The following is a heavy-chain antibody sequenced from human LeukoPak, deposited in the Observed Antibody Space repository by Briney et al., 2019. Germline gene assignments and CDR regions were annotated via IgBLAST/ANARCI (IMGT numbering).Heavy chain of an antibody. V-gene: IGHV3-74*01. D-gene: IGHD6-19*01. Sequence: GGSLRLSCAASGFTFSSYWMHWVRQAPGKGLVWVSRINSDGSSTSYADSVKGRFTISRDNAKNTLYLQMNCLRAEDTAVYYCARAGSGWYDDYYYYYMDVWGKGTTVTVSS. CDR3: ARAGSGWYDDYYYYYMDV. CDR2: INSDGSST. J-gene: IGHJ6*03. CDR1: GFTFSSYW.